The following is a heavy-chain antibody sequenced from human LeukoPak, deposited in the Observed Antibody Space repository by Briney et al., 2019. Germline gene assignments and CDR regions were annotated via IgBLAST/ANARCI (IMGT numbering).Heavy chain of an antibody. Sequence: ASVKVSCKASGGTFSSYAISWVRQAPRQGLEWMGRIIPILGIANYAQKFQGRVTITADKSTSTAYMELSSLRSEDTAVYYCARDLRGSTPVDPWGQGTLVTVSS. CDR2: IIPILGIA. J-gene: IGHJ5*02. CDR3: ARDLRGSTPVDP. V-gene: IGHV1-69*04. CDR1: GGTFSSYA. D-gene: IGHD3-16*01.